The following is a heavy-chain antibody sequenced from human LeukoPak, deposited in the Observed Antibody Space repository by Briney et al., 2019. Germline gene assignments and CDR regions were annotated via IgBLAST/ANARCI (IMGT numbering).Heavy chain of an antibody. CDR3: ARGNMWDYRRYYYYMDV. CDR2: INHRGST. D-gene: IGHD4-11*01. CDR1: GGSFSRYY. Sequence: SETLSLTCTVNGGSFSRYYWSWIRQPPGKGLEWIGEINHRGSTNYNPSLKSRVTISVDTSKNQFSLKLNSVTAADTAIYYCARGNMWDYRRYYYYMDVWGKGTTVTVSS. V-gene: IGHV4-34*01. J-gene: IGHJ6*03.